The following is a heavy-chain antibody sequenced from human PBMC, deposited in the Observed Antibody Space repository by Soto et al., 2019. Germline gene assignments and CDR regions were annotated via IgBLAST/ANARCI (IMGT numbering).Heavy chain of an antibody. V-gene: IGHV3-23*01. D-gene: IGHD5-18*01. CDR3: AKDWWIQLWSDAFDI. CDR2: ISGSGGST. CDR1: GFTFSSYA. J-gene: IGHJ3*02. Sequence: GGSLRLSCAASGFTFSSYAMSWVRQAPGKGLEWVSAISGSGGSTYYADSVKGRFTISRDNSKNTLYLQMNSLRAEDTTVYYCAKDWWIQLWSDAFDIWGQGTMVTVSS.